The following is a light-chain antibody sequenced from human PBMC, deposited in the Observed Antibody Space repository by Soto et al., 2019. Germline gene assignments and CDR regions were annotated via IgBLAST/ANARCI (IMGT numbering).Light chain of an antibody. V-gene: IGKV1-5*03. CDR1: QTISSW. CDR2: KAS. J-gene: IGKJ1*01. CDR3: QHYNSYSEA. Sequence: DIQMTQSPSTLSGSVGDRVTITCRASQTISSWLAWYQQKPGKAPKLLIYKASTLKSGVPSRFSGSGSGTEFTIPFSSLQPDDLAHHSCQHYNSYSEAFGQGTKVDIK.